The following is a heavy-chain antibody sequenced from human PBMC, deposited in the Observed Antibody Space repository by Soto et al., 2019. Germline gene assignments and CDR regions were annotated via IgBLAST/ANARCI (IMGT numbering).Heavy chain of an antibody. CDR2: IYHSGST. D-gene: IGHD6-19*01. J-gene: IGHJ4*02. V-gene: IGHV4-4*02. Sequence: QVQLQESGPGLVKPSGTLSLTCAVSSGSITSSNWWSWDRQPPGKGLEWIGEIYHSGSTNYNPSLKSRVTISVDKSKNVFSLKLSSVTAADTAMYYCAGGAVAGTSPAYWGQGTLVTVSS. CDR3: AGGAVAGTSPAY. CDR1: SGSITSSNW.